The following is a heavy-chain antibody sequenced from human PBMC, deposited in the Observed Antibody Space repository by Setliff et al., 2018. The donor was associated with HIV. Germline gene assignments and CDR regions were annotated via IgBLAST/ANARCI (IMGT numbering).Heavy chain of an antibody. Sequence: PSETLSLTCTISGGSFGVYRWSWIRQSAGRGLEWIGRIDSSGTTDYKPSLKGRFAISVDTSRNQFSLRVTSVTAAGTAVYFCARDRHSSGLGSYGPWGPGILVTVSS. J-gene: IGHJ5*02. CDR1: GGSFGVYR. D-gene: IGHD3-10*01. CDR3: ARDRHSSGLGSYGP. CDR2: IDSSGTT. V-gene: IGHV4-4*07.